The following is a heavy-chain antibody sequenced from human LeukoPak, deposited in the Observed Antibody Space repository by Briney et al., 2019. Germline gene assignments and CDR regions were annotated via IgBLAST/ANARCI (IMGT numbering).Heavy chain of an antibody. CDR1: GGSFSGNY. J-gene: IGHJ5*02. D-gene: IGHD3-10*01. V-gene: IGHV4-34*01. Sequence: SETLSLTCAVYGGSFSGNYWSWIRQPPGKGLEWIGDINHSGTTNYSPSLKSRVTISVDTSKNQFSLKLSSVTAADTAVYYCARGRDLLWFGELGVYWFDPWGQGTLVTVSS. CDR3: ARGRDLLWFGELGVYWFDP. CDR2: INHSGTT.